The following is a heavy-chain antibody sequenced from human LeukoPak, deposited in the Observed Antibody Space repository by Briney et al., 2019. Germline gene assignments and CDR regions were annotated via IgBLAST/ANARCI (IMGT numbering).Heavy chain of an antibody. D-gene: IGHD5-18*01. Sequence: ASVKVSCKTSGYTFTTYGITWVRQAPGQGLEWMGWISAYNGNTAYAQKFQGRVTVTTDTSTRTASMDLRSLRSDDTAVYYCVIVDTTVGFDYWGQGTLVTVSS. CDR3: VIVDTTVGFDY. V-gene: IGHV1-18*04. CDR2: ISAYNGNT. CDR1: GYTFTTYG. J-gene: IGHJ4*02.